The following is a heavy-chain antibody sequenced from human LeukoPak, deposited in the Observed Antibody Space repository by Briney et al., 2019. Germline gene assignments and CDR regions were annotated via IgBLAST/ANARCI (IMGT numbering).Heavy chain of an antibody. Sequence: SETLSLTCTVSGGSISSSDYYWGWLRQPPGKGLEWIGTIFHSATSYYSGTSYFNASLKSRVTISVDTPKNQFSLKMKSVTAADTAVYYCARGPAQLEDYYMDVWGKGTTVTVSS. D-gene: IGHD1-1*01. CDR1: GGSISSSDYY. J-gene: IGHJ6*03. V-gene: IGHV4-39*01. CDR2: IFHSATSYYSGTS. CDR3: ARGPAQLEDYYMDV.